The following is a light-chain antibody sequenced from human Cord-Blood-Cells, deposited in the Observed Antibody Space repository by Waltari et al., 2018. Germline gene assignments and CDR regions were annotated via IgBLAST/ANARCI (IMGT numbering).Light chain of an antibody. CDR1: QSLLHSNGYNY. CDR2: LGS. V-gene: IGKV2-28*01. CDR3: MQALQTPIT. Sequence: DIVMTQSPLSLPVTPGEPASISCRSSQSLLHSNGYNYLDWYRQKPGQSPQLLLYLGSNRASGVPDRCSGSGTGTDVRLKISRVEAADVGGYYCMQALQTPITFGQGTRLEIK. J-gene: IGKJ5*01.